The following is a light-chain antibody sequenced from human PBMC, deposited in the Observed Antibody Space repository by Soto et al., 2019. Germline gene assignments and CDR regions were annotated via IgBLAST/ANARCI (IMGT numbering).Light chain of an antibody. CDR3: QQSYSTPST. J-gene: IGKJ5*01. CDR2: AAS. CDR1: QSISSY. Sequence: DIQMTQSPSSLSASVGDRVTITCRASQSISSYLNWYQQKPGKAPKLLIYAASSLQSGVPSRFSGYGSGTDFTLTISSLQPEDFATYYCQQSYSTPSTFGQGTRLEMK. V-gene: IGKV1-39*01.